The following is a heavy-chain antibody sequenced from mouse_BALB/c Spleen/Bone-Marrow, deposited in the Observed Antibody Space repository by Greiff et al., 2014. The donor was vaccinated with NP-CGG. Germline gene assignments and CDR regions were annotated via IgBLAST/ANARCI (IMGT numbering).Heavy chain of an antibody. V-gene: IGHV5-17*02. CDR3: ARSRILELDFAS. CDR2: ISSGSRTI. Sequence: DVMLVESGGGLVQPGGSRKLSCAASGFTFSSFGMHWVRQAPEKGLEWVAYISSGSRTIYYADTVKGRFTISRDKPKKTLFLQMTSLRSEDTAMYYCARSRILELDFASWGQGTLVTVSA. J-gene: IGHJ3*01. D-gene: IGHD2-10*02. CDR1: GFTFSSFG.